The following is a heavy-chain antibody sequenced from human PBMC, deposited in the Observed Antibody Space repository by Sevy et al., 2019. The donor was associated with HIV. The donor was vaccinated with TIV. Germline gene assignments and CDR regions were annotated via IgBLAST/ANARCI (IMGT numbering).Heavy chain of an antibody. CDR1: GFTFSSYD. V-gene: IGHV3-30-3*01. D-gene: IGHD2-2*01. CDR3: ARDLKKYQLLSKLSYYFDY. J-gene: IGHJ4*02. CDR2: ISYDGSNK. Sequence: GGSLRLSCAASGFTFSSYDMHWVRQAPGKGLEWVAVISYDGSNKYYADSVKGRFTISRDNSKNTLYLQMNSLRAEDTAVYYCARDLKKYQLLSKLSYYFDYWGQGTLVTVSS.